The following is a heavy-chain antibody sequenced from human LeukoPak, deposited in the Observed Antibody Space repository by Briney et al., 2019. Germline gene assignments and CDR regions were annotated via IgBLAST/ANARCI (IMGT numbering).Heavy chain of an antibody. J-gene: IGHJ4*02. Sequence: GASVKVSCKGSGYNFDRYGVNWVRQAPGQGLEWVGWISTYNGNTFYAQKFEGRVSMTTDTSTNTVYMDLRSLRSDDTAVYYCARDSTEGKSAIVEATCPSYWGQGTLVTVSS. CDR3: ARDSTEGKSAIVEATCPSY. CDR1: GYNFDRYG. V-gene: IGHV1-18*04. D-gene: IGHD1-26*01. CDR2: ISTYNGNT.